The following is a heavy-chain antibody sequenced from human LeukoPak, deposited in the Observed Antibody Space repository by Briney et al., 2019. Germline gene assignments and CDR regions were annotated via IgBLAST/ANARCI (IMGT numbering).Heavy chain of an antibody. V-gene: IGHV3-11*05. D-gene: IGHD6-19*01. CDR3: ARVSQWLVPY. Sequence: KPGGSLRLSCAASGFTFSDYYMSWIRQAPGKGLEWVSYISSTSSYINYADSVKGRFTISRDNAKNSLFLQMNSLRAEDTAVYYCARVSQWLVPYWGQGTLVTVSS. J-gene: IGHJ4*02. CDR2: ISSTSSYI. CDR1: GFTFSDYY.